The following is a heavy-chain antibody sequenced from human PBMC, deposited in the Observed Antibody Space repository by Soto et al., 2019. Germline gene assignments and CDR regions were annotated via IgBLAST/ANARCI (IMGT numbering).Heavy chain of an antibody. Sequence: EVQLLESGGGLEQPGGSLRLSCAASGITFSSYALSWVRQAPGKGLEWISSISASGAGTYYADSVKGRFTISRDNSKNTLYLQMNSLRAEDTAIYYCANHGGSLDDFWGNYYPIDHWGQGTLVTVSS. V-gene: IGHV3-23*01. J-gene: IGHJ4*02. CDR2: ISASGAGT. CDR3: ANHGGSLDDFWGNYYPIDH. CDR1: GITFSSYA. D-gene: IGHD3-3*01.